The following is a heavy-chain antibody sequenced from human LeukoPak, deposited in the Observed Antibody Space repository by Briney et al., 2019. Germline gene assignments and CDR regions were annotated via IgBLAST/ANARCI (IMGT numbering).Heavy chain of an antibody. CDR1: GGFIISGDYY. V-gene: IGHV4-30-4*01. J-gene: IGHJ6*04. Sequence: PSETLSLTCTVSGGFIISGDYYWSWIRQPPGKGLEWIGYIYYSRCTYYNPSLKSQVTISVDTSKNQFSLKLSSVTAADTAVYYCARGKWIGPAAINHGMDVWGKGTTVTVSS. D-gene: IGHD2-2*02. CDR3: ARGKWIGPAAINHGMDV. CDR2: IYYSRCT.